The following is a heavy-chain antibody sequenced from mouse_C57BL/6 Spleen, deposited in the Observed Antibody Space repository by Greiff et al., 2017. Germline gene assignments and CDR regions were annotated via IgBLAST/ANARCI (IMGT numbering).Heavy chain of an antibody. Sequence: EVKLVESGGGLVKPGGSLKLSCAASGFTFSSYTMSWVRQTPEKRLEWVATISGGGGNTYYPDSVKGRFTISRDNAKNTLYLQMSSLRSEDTALYYCARQVYGSLDYWGQGTTLTVSS. CDR1: GFTFSSYT. CDR2: ISGGGGNT. CDR3: ARQVYGSLDY. J-gene: IGHJ2*01. V-gene: IGHV5-9*01. D-gene: IGHD1-1*01.